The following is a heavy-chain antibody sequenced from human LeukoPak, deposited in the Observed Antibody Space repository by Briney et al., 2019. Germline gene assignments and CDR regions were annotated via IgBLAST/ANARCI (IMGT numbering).Heavy chain of an antibody. V-gene: IGHV1-18*04. Sequence: ASVKVSCKASGYTFTSYYMHWVRQAPGQGLEWMGWISAYNGNTNYAQKLQGRVTMTTDTSTSTAYMELRSLRSDDTAVYYCAREIRGITARSAFDIWGQGTMVTVSS. CDR3: AREIRGITARSAFDI. J-gene: IGHJ3*02. D-gene: IGHD3-10*01. CDR1: GYTFTSYY. CDR2: ISAYNGNT.